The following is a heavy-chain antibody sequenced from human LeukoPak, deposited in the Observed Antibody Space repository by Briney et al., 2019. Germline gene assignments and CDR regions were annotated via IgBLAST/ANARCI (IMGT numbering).Heavy chain of an antibody. CDR3: AREGRLLGAFDI. V-gene: IGHV3-7*01. J-gene: IGHJ3*02. CDR1: GFPFSNYW. Sequence: GSLRLSCAASGFPFSNYWMTWVRQAPGKGLEWVANIRPDGRHESYVDSLRGRFTISRDNAKNSLYLQMNSLRAEDTAVYYCAREGRLLGAFDIWGQGTMVTVSS. CDR2: IRPDGRHE. D-gene: IGHD2/OR15-2a*01.